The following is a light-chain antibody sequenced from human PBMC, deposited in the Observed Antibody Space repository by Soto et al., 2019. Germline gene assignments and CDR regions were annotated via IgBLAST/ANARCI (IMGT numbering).Light chain of an antibody. CDR1: QSVSSSY. Sequence: EIVLTQSPGTLSLSPGERATLSCRASQSVSSSYLAWYQQKPGQAPRLLIYGASSRATGIPDRFSGSGSGTDLALTISRLEPEDFAVDYCQKYGSSPWTFGQGTKVEIK. J-gene: IGKJ1*01. CDR2: GAS. CDR3: QKYGSSPWT. V-gene: IGKV3-20*01.